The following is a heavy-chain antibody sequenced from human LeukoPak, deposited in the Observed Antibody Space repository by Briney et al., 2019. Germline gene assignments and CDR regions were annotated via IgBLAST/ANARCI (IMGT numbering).Heavy chain of an antibody. V-gene: IGHV1-18*01. CDR2: ISAYNRNT. CDR3: ARDAKVVRFLEWTFSLNWFDP. Sequence: GASVKLSCKASGYTFTSYSISWVRQAPGQGVEWMGWISAYNRNTNYAQKLQGRVTMTTDTSTSTAYMELRSLRSDDTAVYYCARDAKVVRFLEWTFSLNWFDPWGQGTLVTVSS. D-gene: IGHD3-3*01. J-gene: IGHJ5*02. CDR1: GYTFTSYS.